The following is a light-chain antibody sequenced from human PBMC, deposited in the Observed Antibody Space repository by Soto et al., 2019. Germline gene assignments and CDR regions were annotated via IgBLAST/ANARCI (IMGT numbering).Light chain of an antibody. V-gene: IGKV3-20*01. Sequence: EIVVTQSPATLSVSPVERATLSCMASQSVGTNLAWYQQRPGQVPRLLIYGASSRATGIPDRFSGSGSGTDFTLTISRLDPEDFAVYFCQQYGSSPRTFGQGTKVDIK. CDR2: GAS. CDR3: QQYGSSPRT. CDR1: QSVGTN. J-gene: IGKJ1*01.